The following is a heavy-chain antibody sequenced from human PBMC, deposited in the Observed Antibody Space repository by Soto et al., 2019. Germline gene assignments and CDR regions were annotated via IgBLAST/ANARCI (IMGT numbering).Heavy chain of an antibody. CDR3: ARHPRDDYNYGGSGIFDY. CDR2: MYYSGSS. D-gene: IGHD4-4*01. Sequence: LSLTCGVSGGSISSRTFWWAWIRQPPGKGLEWIGDMYYSGSSYSSPSLKSRVTLSVDTSKNQLSLKLNSVTAADTAVYYCARHPRDDYNYGGSGIFDYWGQGTLVTVSS. CDR1: GGSISSRTFW. J-gene: IGHJ4*02. V-gene: IGHV4-39*01.